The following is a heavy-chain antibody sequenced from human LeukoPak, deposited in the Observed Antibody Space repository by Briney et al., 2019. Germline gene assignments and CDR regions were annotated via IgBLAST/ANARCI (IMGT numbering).Heavy chain of an antibody. J-gene: IGHJ4*02. V-gene: IGHV3-23*01. CDR2: ISGSGGST. Sequence: GASLRLSCAASGFTFSSYAMSWVRQAPGRGLEWVSAISGSGGSTYYADSVKGRFTISRGNSKNTLYLQMNSLRAEDTAVYYCSTNHLVVPAAIEVFDYWGQGTQVTVSS. D-gene: IGHD2-2*02. CDR3: STNHLVVPAAIEVFDY. CDR1: GFTFSSYA.